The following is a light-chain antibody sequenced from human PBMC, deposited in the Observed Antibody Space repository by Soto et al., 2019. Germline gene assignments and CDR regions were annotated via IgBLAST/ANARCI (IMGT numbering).Light chain of an antibody. CDR1: SRDVGGYNY. CDR3: SSYTSTNAVV. CDR2: EVN. V-gene: IGLV2-14*01. Sequence: QSALTQPASVSGSPGQSITVSCTGTSRDVGGYNYVSWYQQHPNKAPKPILFEVNTRPSGISNRFSGSKSGNTASLSISGLQAEDEADYYCSSYTSTNAVVFGGGTQLTVL. J-gene: IGLJ2*01.